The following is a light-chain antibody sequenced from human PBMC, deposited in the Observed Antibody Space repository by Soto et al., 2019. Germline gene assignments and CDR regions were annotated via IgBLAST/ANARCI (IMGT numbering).Light chain of an antibody. V-gene: IGKV3-20*01. Sequence: EIVLTQSPGTLSLSPGERATLSCRASQSVSSSYLAWYQQTPGQAPRLLIYGASSRATGIPDRFSGSGSGTDFTHTISRLEPEDFAVYYCQQYGSSPETFGQGTKVEIK. CDR1: QSVSSSY. CDR2: GAS. CDR3: QQYGSSPET. J-gene: IGKJ1*01.